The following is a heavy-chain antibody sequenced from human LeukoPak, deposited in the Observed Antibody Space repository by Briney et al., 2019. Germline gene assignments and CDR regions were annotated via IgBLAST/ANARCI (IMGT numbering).Heavy chain of an antibody. CDR1: GYSFTSYW. J-gene: IGHJ3*02. Sequence: GESLKISCKGSGYSFTSYWIDWVRQMPGKGLEWMGIIYPGDSDTRYSPSFQGQVTISADKSISTAYLQWSSLKASDTAMYYCARTIVRGSLAAANDAFDIWGQGTMVTVSS. CDR3: ARTIVRGSLAAANDAFDI. D-gene: IGHD6-13*01. V-gene: IGHV5-51*01. CDR2: IYPGDSDT.